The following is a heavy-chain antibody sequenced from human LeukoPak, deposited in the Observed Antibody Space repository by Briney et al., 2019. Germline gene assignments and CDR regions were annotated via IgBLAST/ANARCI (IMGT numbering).Heavy chain of an antibody. Sequence: PSETLSLTCTVSGGSISSYYWSWIWQPPGKGLEWIGYIYYSGSTNYNPSLKSRVTISVDTSKNQFSLKLSSVTAADTAVYYCARGEYYDILTGTIRLAFDIWGQGTMVTVSS. CDR3: ARGEYYDILTGTIRLAFDI. CDR2: IYYSGST. V-gene: IGHV4-59*01. J-gene: IGHJ3*02. CDR1: GGSISSYY. D-gene: IGHD3-9*01.